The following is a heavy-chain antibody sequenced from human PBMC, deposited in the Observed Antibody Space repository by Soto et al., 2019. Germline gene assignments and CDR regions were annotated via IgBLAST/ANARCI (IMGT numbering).Heavy chain of an antibody. Sequence: PGGSLRLSCAASGFTFSNAWMSWVRQAPGKGLEWVGRIKSKTDGGTTDYAAPVKGRFTISRDDSKNTLYLQMSSLKTEDTAVYYCTTDHPAKQLVRGPYYYYGMDVWGQGTTVTVSS. CDR3: TTDHPAKQLVRGPYYYYGMDV. V-gene: IGHV3-15*01. CDR2: IKSKTDGGTT. J-gene: IGHJ6*02. D-gene: IGHD6-6*01. CDR1: GFTFSNAW.